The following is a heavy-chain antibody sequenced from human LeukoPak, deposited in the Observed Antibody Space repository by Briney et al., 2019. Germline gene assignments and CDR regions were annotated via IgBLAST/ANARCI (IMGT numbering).Heavy chain of an antibody. J-gene: IGHJ6*02. CDR3: ARHSYGPTRLYYYYYGMDV. V-gene: IGHV4-34*01. CDR2: IYYSGST. CDR1: GGSFSGYY. D-gene: IGHD5-18*01. Sequence: SETLSLTCAVYGGSFSGYYWSWIRQPPGKGLEWIGSIYYSGSTYYNPSLKSRVTISVDTSKNQFSLKLSSVTAADTAVYYCARHSYGPTRLYYYYYGMDVWGQGTTVTVSS.